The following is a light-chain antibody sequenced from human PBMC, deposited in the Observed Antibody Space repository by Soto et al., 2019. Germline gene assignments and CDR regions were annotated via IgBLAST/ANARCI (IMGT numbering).Light chain of an antibody. J-gene: IGKJ1*01. CDR1: QSISSF. CDR3: QQYNIYWT. Sequence: DIQLTPSPSTLSASVGDRVTITSRASQSISSFLAWYQQKPGKAPKLLIYDASSLESGVPSRFSGSGSGTEFTLTISSLQPDDFATYYCQQYNIYWTFGQGTKV. V-gene: IGKV1-5*01. CDR2: DAS.